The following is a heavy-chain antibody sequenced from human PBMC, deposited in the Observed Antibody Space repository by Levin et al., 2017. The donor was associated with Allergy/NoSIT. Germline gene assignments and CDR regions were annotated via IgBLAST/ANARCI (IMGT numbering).Heavy chain of an antibody. J-gene: IGHJ4*02. V-gene: IGHV1-46*01. CDR3: VRVLDYDSSGYYYFDY. CDR2: INPSGGTT. Sequence: ASVKVSCKASGYTFTSFYKHWVRQAPGQGLDWMGIINPSGGTTSYAQKFQGRVTMARDTSTSTVYMQLSSLRSEDTAIYYCVRVLDYDSSGYYYFDYWGQGTLVTVSS. CDR1: GYTFTSFY. D-gene: IGHD3-22*01.